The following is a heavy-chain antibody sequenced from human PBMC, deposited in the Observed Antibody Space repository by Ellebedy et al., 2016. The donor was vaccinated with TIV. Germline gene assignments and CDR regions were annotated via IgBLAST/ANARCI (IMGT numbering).Heavy chain of an antibody. J-gene: IGHJ4*02. CDR1: GGSISSGDYY. D-gene: IGHD3-10*01. V-gene: IGHV4-30-4*01. CDR2: IYYSGST. CDR3: ARGLTRRPFGY. Sequence: MPSETLSLTCTVSGGSISSGDYYWSWIRQPPGKGLEWIGYIYYSGSTYYNPSLKSRVTISVDTSKNQFSLKLSSVTAADTAVYYCARGLTRRPFGYWGQGTLVTVSS.